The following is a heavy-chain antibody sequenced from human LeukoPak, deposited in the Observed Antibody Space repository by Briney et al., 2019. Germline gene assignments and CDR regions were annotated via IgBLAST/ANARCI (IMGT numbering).Heavy chain of an antibody. J-gene: IGHJ3*02. CDR1: GYTLTELS. CDR3: SAMGQGLDAFDI. CDR2: FDPEDGET. D-gene: IGHD3-10*01. V-gene: IGHV1-24*01. Sequence: ASVKVSCKVSGYTLTELSMHWVRQAPGKGLEWMGGFDPEDGETIYAQKFQGRVTMTEDTSTDTAYMGLSSLRSEDTAVYYCSAMGQGLDAFDIWGQGTMVTVSS.